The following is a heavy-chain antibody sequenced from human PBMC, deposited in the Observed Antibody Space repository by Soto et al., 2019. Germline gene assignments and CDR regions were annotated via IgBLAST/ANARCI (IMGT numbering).Heavy chain of an antibody. J-gene: IGHJ4*02. CDR2: ISGSDGKT. CDR1: GFSFGSYA. V-gene: IGHV3-23*01. D-gene: IGHD3-22*01. CDR3: AKRDHYYDSSGYYYAQYFDY. Sequence: PGGSLRLSCAASGFSFGSYALSWFRQAPGKGLEWVSTISGSDGKTFYADSVKGRFTISRDNSKNTLHLQMNSLRAKDTAVYYCAKRDHYYDSSGYYYAQYFDYWGQGTLVTVSS.